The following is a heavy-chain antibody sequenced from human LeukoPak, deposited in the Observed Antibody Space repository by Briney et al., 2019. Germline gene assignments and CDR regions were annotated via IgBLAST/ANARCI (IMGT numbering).Heavy chain of an antibody. J-gene: IGHJ4*02. D-gene: IGHD2-2*02. CDR2: ISGSGGGT. V-gene: IGHV3-23*01. Sequence: GGSLRLSCAASGFTFSSYAMSWVRQAPGKGLEWVSAISGSGGGTYYADSVKGRFTISRDNSKNTLYLQMNSLRAEDTALYYCASAGPDPYPFDYWGQGTLVTVSS. CDR3: ASAGPDPYPFDY. CDR1: GFTFSSYA.